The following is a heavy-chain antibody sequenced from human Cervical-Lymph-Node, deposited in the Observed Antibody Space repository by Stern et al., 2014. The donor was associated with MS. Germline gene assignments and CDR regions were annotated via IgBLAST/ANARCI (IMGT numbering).Heavy chain of an antibody. V-gene: IGHV1-3*01. D-gene: IGHD3-16*01. CDR3: TRAYYGSQFGY. Sequence: VQLVQSGAEVKKPGASVKISCKASGYTFTSFALHWVRQAPGQRLEWMGWIIVDNSNTKYSQSFQDRFTMTRDKSASKAYMELTSLSSEDTAVYFCTRAYYGSQFGYWGQGTPVTVSA. CDR1: GYTFTSFA. J-gene: IGHJ4*02. CDR2: IIVDNSNT.